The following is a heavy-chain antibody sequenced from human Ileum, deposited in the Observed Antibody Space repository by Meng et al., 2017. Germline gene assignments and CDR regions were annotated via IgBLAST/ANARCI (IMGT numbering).Heavy chain of an antibody. J-gene: IGHJ5*02. V-gene: IGHV3-15*01. CDR2: IKSKIDGGTT. CDR3: TTEEAT. CDR1: GFTFSSAW. Sequence: GGFLRLSCAASGFTFSSAWMSWVRQAPGRGLEWVGRIKSKIDGGTTDYAAPVKGRFTISRDDSINTLYLQMNSLKTEDTAVYYCTTEEATWGQGTLVTVSS.